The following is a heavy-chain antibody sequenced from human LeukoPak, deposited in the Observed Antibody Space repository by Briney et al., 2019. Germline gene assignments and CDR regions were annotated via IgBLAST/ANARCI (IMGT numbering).Heavy chain of an antibody. J-gene: IGHJ6*02. D-gene: IGHD3-3*01. Sequence: ASVKVSCKASGYTFTSYYMHWVRQAPGQGLEWMGIINPSGGSTSYAQKFQGRVTMTRDTSTSTVYMELSSLRSEDTAVYYYATPISITIFGEYGMDVWGQGTTVTVSS. V-gene: IGHV1-46*01. CDR3: ATPISITIFGEYGMDV. CDR2: INPSGGST. CDR1: GYTFTSYY.